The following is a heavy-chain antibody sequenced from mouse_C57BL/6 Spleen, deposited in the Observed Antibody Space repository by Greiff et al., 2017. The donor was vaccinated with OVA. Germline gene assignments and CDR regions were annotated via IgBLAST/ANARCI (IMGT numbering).Heavy chain of an antibody. D-gene: IGHD1-1*01. Sequence: QVQLQQSGPELVKPGASVKISCKASGYAFSSSWMNWVKQRPGKGLEWIGRIYPGDGDTNYNGKFKGKATLTADKSSSTAYMQLSSLTSEDSAVYFCAREPSYYGSPWYFEVWGTGTTVTVSS. V-gene: IGHV1-82*01. CDR3: AREPSYYGSPWYFEV. J-gene: IGHJ1*03. CDR1: GYAFSSSW. CDR2: IYPGDGDT.